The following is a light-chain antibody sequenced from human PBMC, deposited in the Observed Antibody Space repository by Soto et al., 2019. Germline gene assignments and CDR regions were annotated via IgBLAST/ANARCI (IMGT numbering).Light chain of an antibody. CDR3: CSYEGSSTLV. Sequence: QSALTQPASVSGSPGQSITISCTGTSSDVGSYNLVSWYQQHPGKAPKLMNYEGSKRHSVVSNLVSGSTSGITASLPISGLQAEDEADYYCCSYEGSSTLVFGGGTQLTVL. J-gene: IGLJ3*02. CDR2: EGS. CDR1: SSDVGSYNL. V-gene: IGLV2-23*01.